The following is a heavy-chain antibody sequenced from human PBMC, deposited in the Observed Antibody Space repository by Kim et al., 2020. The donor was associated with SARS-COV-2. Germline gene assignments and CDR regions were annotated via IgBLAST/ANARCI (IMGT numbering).Heavy chain of an antibody. J-gene: IGHJ5*02. CDR3: ARANWFDP. V-gene: IGHV3-21*01. CDR2: STYT. Sequence: STYTYYTNSVRGRFTISGDNAKNSLYLQMNSLRAEDTAVYYCARANWFDPWGQGTLVTVSS.